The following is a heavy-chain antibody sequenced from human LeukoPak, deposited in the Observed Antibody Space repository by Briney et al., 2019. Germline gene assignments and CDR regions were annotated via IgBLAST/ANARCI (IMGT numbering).Heavy chain of an antibody. CDR2: INSDGSST. D-gene: IGHD3-3*01. Sequence: GGSLRLSCAASGFTFSSYWMHWVRQAPGKGLVWVSRINSDGSSTSYADSVKGRLTISRDNAKNALYLQMNSLRAEDTAVYYCARPGYYDFWSGYPEYAFDIWGQGTMVTVSS. CDR3: ARPGYYDFWSGYPEYAFDI. J-gene: IGHJ3*02. CDR1: GFTFSSYW. V-gene: IGHV3-74*01.